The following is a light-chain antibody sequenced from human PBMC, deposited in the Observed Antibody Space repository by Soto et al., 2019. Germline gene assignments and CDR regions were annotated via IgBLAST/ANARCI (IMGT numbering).Light chain of an antibody. CDR1: QSVSGN. CDR3: QQYNNWPLT. J-gene: IGKJ4*01. Sequence: EIVMTQYPATLSVSPGERATLSCRASQSVSGNLAWYQQKPGQAPRLLIYGAYSRATGIPARFSGSGSGTEYTLTISSLQSEDFAVYYCQQYNNWPLTFGGGTKVEIK. V-gene: IGKV3-15*01. CDR2: GAY.